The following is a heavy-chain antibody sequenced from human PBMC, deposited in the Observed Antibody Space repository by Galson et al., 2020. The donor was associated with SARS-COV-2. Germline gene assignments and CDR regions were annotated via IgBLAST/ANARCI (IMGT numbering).Heavy chain of an antibody. CDR2: IDWDDDK. CDR3: ARIRATVGVAFDI. J-gene: IGHJ3*02. V-gene: IGHV2-70*17. CDR1: GFSLSTSGMC. Sequence: SGPTLVKPTQPLTLTCTFSGFSLSTSGMCVSWIRQPPGKALEWLARIDWDDDKFYSTSLKTRLTISKDTSKNQVVLTMTNMDPVDTATYYCARIRATVGVAFDIWGQGTMVTVSS. D-gene: IGHD3-16*01.